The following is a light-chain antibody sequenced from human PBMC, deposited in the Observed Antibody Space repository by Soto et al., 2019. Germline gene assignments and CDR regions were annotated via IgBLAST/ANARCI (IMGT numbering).Light chain of an antibody. V-gene: IGLV2-23*01. J-gene: IGLJ1*01. CDR2: EGS. Sequence: QSALTQPASVSGSPGQSITISCTGTSSDVGSYNLVSWYQQHPGKAPKLMIYEGSKRPSGDSNRFSGSKSGNTASLTISGLQAEDEADYYCCSYAGSSTSLYVFGTGTKLTVL. CDR1: SSDVGSYNL. CDR3: CSYAGSSTSLYV.